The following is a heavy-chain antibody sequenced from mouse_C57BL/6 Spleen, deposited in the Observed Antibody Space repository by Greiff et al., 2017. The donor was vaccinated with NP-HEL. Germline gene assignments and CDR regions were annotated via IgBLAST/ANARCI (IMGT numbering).Heavy chain of an antibody. D-gene: IGHD2-5*01. CDR3: VRHGYYSNYDGYFDV. J-gene: IGHJ1*03. Sequence: EVQLVESGGGLVQPKGSLKLSCAASGFSFNTYAMNWVRQAPGKGLEWVARIRSKSNNYATYYADSVKDRFTISRDDSESMLYLQMNNLKTEDTAMYYCVRHGYYSNYDGYFDVWGTGTTVTVSS. V-gene: IGHV10-1*01. CDR1: GFSFNTYA. CDR2: IRSKSNNYAT.